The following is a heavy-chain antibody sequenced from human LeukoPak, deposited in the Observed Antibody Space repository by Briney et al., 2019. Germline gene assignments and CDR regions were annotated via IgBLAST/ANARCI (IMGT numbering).Heavy chain of an antibody. CDR3: ARYGYSYGDWFDP. Sequence: SETLSLTCTVSGGSISGSSYYWGWIRQPPGKGLEWIGSIYYSGSTYYNPSLKSRVTISVDTSKNQFSLKLSSVTAADTAVYYCARYGYSYGDWFDPWGQGTLVTVSS. CDR1: GGSISGSSYY. CDR2: IYYSGST. V-gene: IGHV4-39*07. D-gene: IGHD5-18*01. J-gene: IGHJ5*02.